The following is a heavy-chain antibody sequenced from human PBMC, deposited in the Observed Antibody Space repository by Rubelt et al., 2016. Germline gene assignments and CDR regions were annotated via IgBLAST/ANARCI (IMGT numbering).Heavy chain of an antibody. CDR3: ANSMNWGADY. Sequence: QVQLQQWGAGLVKPSETLSLTCAVYGGSFSGYSWTWIRQPPGKGLEWLGEIDHSGNTDYIPSLKSRVSISVDTSKNQFSLKLSSVTAADTALYYCANSMNWGADYWGQGTLVTVSS. CDR1: GGSFSGYS. J-gene: IGHJ4*02. D-gene: IGHD7-27*01. CDR2: IDHSGNT. V-gene: IGHV4-34*01.